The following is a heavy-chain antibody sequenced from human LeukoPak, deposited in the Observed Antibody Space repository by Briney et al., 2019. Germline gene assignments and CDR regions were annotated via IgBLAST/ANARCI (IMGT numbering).Heavy chain of an antibody. V-gene: IGHV4-59*08. CDR3: ARAGFLEWLSPSDWFDP. CDR2: IYYSGST. Sequence: PSETLSLTCTVSGGSISSYYWSWIRQPPGKGLEWIGYIYYSGSTNYNPSLKSRVTISVDTSKNQFSLKLSSVTAADTAVYYCARAGFLEWLSPSDWFDPWGQGTLVTVSS. J-gene: IGHJ5*02. CDR1: GGSISSYY. D-gene: IGHD3-3*01.